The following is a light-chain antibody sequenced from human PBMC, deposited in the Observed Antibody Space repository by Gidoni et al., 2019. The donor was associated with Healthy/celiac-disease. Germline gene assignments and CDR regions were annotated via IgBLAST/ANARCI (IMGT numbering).Light chain of an antibody. CDR1: QSISSY. V-gene: IGKV1-39*01. CDR2: AAS. CDR3: QQSYSTLWT. J-gene: IGKJ1*01. Sequence: DIQMTQSPSSLSASVGDRVTITCRASQSISSYLNWYQQKPGKAPKLLIYAASNLQSGVPSRVSGNGSGTDFTLTISSLQPEDFATYYCQQSYSTLWTFGQGTKVEIK.